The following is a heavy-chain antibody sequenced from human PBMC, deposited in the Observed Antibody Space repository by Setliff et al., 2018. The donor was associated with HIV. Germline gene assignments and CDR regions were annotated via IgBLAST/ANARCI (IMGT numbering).Heavy chain of an antibody. V-gene: IGHV4-34*01. CDR2: INHSGTT. CDR3: ARGLGEMGTKIGNYFDY. Sequence: LSLTCAVYGESLSGYYWSWLRQPPGKGLEWLGEINHSGTTNYNASLNRRVTISVDTSKNQFSLKLGPVTAADTAMCYCARGLGEMGTKIGNYFDYWGQGTLVTVSS. CDR1: GESLSGYY. J-gene: IGHJ4*02. D-gene: IGHD1-1*01.